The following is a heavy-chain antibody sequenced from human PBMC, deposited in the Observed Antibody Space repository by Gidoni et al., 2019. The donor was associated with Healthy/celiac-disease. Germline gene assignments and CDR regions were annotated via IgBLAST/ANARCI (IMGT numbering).Heavy chain of an antibody. J-gene: IGHJ4*02. Sequence: QVQLVESGGGVVQPGGSLRLSCAASGFTFSSSGMHWVRQAPGKGLEWVAFIRYDGSNKYYADSVKGRFTISRDNSKNTLYLQMNSLRAEDTAVYYCAKGYPRPASDYWGQGTLVTVSS. CDR2: IRYDGSNK. V-gene: IGHV3-30*02. D-gene: IGHD6-6*01. CDR3: AKGYPRPASDY. CDR1: GFTFSSSG.